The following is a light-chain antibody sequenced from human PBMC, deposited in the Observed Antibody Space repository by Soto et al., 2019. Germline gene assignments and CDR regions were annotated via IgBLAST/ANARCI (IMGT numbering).Light chain of an antibody. Sequence: IQMTQSPSTLSASVGDRVTITCRASQSISSWLAWYQQKPGKAPKLLIHATSNLQIGVPSRFSGSGSGTEFTLTISSLEPEDFGTYYCQQSYKMPSFGQGTRLEIK. CDR3: QQSYKMPS. CDR1: QSISSW. V-gene: IGKV1-39*01. J-gene: IGKJ5*01. CDR2: ATS.